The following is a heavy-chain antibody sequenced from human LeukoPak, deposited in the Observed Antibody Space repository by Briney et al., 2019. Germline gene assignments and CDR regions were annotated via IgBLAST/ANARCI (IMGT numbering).Heavy chain of an antibody. CDR1: GGTFTSYA. J-gene: IGHJ4*02. D-gene: IGHD3-16*01. V-gene: IGHV1-69*05. Sequence: SVKVSCKASGGTFTSYAISWVRQAPGQGLEWMGRIIPIFGTANYAQKFQGRVTITTDESTSTAYMELSSLRSEDTAVYYCARMDYGGYYFDYWGQGTLVTVSS. CDR2: IIPIFGTA. CDR3: ARMDYGGYYFDY.